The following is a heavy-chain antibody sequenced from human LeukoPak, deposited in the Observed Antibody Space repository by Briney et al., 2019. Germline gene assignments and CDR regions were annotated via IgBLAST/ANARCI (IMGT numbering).Heavy chain of an antibody. Sequence: PGGSLRLSCAASGFTFSSSAMTWVRQAPGKGLEWVSVIYSCGSTYYADSVKGRSTISRDNSKNTLYLQMNSLRAEDTAVYYCARSNSNWNYNDYWGQGTLVTVSS. J-gene: IGHJ4*02. CDR2: IYSCGST. CDR3: ARSNSNWNYNDY. V-gene: IGHV3-53*01. D-gene: IGHD4-11*01. CDR1: GFTFSSSA.